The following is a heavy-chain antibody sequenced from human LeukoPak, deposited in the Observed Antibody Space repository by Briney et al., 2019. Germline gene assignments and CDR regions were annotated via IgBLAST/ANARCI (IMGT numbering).Heavy chain of an antibody. D-gene: IGHD6-13*01. CDR1: GYTFTSYG. Sequence: ASVTVSCKASGYTFTSYGISWVRQAPGQGLEWMGWTSAYNGNTNYAQKLQGRVTMTTDTSTSTAYMELRSLRSDNTAVYYCARDHISSSGKHVDYWGQGTLVTVSS. V-gene: IGHV1-18*01. CDR2: TSAYNGNT. CDR3: ARDHISSSGKHVDY. J-gene: IGHJ4*02.